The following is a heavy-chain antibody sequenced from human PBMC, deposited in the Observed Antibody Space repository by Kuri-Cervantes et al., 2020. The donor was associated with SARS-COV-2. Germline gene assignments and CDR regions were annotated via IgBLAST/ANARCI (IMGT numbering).Heavy chain of an antibody. CDR3: ARGRIGYSSGWSYWYFDL. V-gene: IGHV4-34*01. Sequence: GSLRLSCAVYGGSFSGYYWSWIRQPPGKGLEWIGEINHSGSTNYNPSFKSRVTISVDTSRNQFSLKLSSVTAADTAVYYCARGRIGYSSGWSYWYFDLWGRGTLVTVSS. CDR1: GGSFSGYY. D-gene: IGHD6-19*01. J-gene: IGHJ2*01. CDR2: INHSGST.